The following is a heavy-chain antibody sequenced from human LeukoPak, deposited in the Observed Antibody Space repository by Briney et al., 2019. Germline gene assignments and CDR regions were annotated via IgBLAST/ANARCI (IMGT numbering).Heavy chain of an antibody. CDR1: GLSFDYYG. Sequence: RPGGALRLSCASTGLSFDYYGMSSVGPAPGKWLERVSGINWSCGSTRYADSVKSRFTICRDNTKNPLYLQMNSLRAEDTALYYCARVLRPGIAAAGTGYFQHWGQGTLVTVSS. V-gene: IGHV3-20*04. CDR3: ARVLRPGIAAAGTGYFQH. CDR2: INWSCGST. D-gene: IGHD6-13*01. J-gene: IGHJ1*01.